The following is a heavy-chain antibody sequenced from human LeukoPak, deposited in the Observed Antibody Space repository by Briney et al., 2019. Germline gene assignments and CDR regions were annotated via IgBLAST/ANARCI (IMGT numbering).Heavy chain of an antibody. V-gene: IGHV3-21*01. CDR3: ARAYGLRGEDTAMVRSVDYLTGFDY. D-gene: IGHD5-18*01. J-gene: IGHJ4*02. CDR1: GFTFSSYS. Sequence: GGSLRLSCAASGFTFSSYSMNWVRQAPGKGLEWVSSISSSSSYIYYADSVKGRFTISRDNAKNSLYLQMNSLRAEDTAVYYCARAYGLRGEDTAMVRSVDYLTGFDYWGQGTLVTVSS. CDR2: ISSSSSYI.